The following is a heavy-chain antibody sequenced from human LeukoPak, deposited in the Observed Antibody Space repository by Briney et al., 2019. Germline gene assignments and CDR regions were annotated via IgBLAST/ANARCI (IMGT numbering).Heavy chain of an antibody. CDR1: GGTFSSYA. Sequence: SVKVSCKASGGTFSSYANSWVRQAPGQGLEWMGGIIPIFGTANYAQKFQGRVTITTDESTSTAYMELNRLRSEDTAVYYCARGLGYCSSTSCYSRFDPWGQGTLVTVSS. CDR2: IIPIFGTA. V-gene: IGHV1-69*05. CDR3: ARGLGYCSSTSCYSRFDP. J-gene: IGHJ5*02. D-gene: IGHD2-2*01.